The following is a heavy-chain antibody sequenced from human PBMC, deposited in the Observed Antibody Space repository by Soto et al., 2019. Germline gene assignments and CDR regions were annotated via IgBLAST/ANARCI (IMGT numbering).Heavy chain of an antibody. CDR1: GYTFTGYY. D-gene: IGHD3-22*01. CDR2: INPNSGGT. Sequence: GASVKVSCKASGYTFTGYYMHWVRQAPGQGLEWMGWINPNSGGTNYAQKFQGWVTMTRDTSISTAYMELSRLRSDDTAVYYCARGCPNYYDSSGYNYFDYWGQGTLVTVSS. CDR3: ARGCPNYYDSSGYNYFDY. J-gene: IGHJ4*02. V-gene: IGHV1-2*04.